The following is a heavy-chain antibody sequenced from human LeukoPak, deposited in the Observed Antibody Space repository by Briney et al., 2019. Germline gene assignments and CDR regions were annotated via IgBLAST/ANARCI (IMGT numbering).Heavy chain of an antibody. CDR2: IYRDDTT. V-gene: IGHV3-53*05. CDR1: GFTVSSNY. Sequence: GGSLRLSCAVSGFTVSSNYMSWVRQAPGKGLEWVSIIYRDDTTYYADPVKGRFTISRDHSKNTLYLQMNSLRPEDTAVYYCAKVRGYDSSGYLDYWGQGTLVTVSS. D-gene: IGHD3-22*01. CDR3: AKVRGYDSSGYLDY. J-gene: IGHJ4*02.